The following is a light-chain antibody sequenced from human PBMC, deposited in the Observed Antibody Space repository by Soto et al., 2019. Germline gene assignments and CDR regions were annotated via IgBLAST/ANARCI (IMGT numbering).Light chain of an antibody. V-gene: IGLV9-49*01. J-gene: IGLJ2*01. CDR1: SGYSNYK. CDR2: VGTGGIVG. Sequence: QPVLTQPPSASASLGASVTLTCTLSSGYSNYKVDWYQQRPGKGPRFVMRVGTGGIVGSKGDGIPDRFSVLGSGLNRYLTIKNIQEEDESDYHCGADHGSGSNVGFGGGTKLTVL. CDR3: GADHGSGSNVG.